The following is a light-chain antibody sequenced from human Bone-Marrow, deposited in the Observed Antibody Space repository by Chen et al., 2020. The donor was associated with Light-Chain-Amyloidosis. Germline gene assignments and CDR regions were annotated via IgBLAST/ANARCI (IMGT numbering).Light chain of an antibody. J-gene: IGLJ3*02. V-gene: IGLV3-21*02. CDR1: NMGSTS. Sequence: SYVLTQPSSVSVAPGQTATIAWGGNNMGSTSVHWYQQTPGQAPLLVFYDDSDRPSGIPERLSGSTSGNTATLTISRVEAGDEADYYCQVWDRSSDRPVFGGGTKLTVL. CDR3: QVWDRSSDRPV. CDR2: DDS.